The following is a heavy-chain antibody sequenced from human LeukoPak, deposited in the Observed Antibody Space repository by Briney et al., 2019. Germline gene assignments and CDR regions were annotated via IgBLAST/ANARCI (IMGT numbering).Heavy chain of an antibody. CDR3: ARGTYDFWSNNWFDP. CDR1: GGSISSYY. CDR2: IYYSGST. V-gene: IGHV4-59*01. D-gene: IGHD3-3*01. J-gene: IGHJ5*02. Sequence: PSETLSLTCTVSGGSISSYYWSWIRRPPGKGLEWIGYIYYSGSTNYNPPLKSRVTISVDTSKNQFSLKLSSVTAADTAVYYCARGTYDFWSNNWFDPWGQGTLVTVSS.